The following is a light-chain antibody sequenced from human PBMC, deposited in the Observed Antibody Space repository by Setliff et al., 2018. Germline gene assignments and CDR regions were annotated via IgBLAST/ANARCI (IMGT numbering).Light chain of an antibody. Sequence: QSALTQPASVSGSPGQSITISCTGTSSDVGDYKYVSWYQQLPGKAHKLIIFEVSNRPSGIPNRFSGSKSGNTASLSISGLQAEDEADYYCSSYTSLSTRVFGTGTKVTVL. CDR2: EVS. J-gene: IGLJ1*01. CDR3: SSYTSLSTRV. V-gene: IGLV2-14*01. CDR1: SSDVGDYKY.